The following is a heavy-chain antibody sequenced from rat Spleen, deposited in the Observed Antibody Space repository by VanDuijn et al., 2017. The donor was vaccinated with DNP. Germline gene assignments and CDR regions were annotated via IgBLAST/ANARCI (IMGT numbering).Heavy chain of an antibody. CDR2: IGTGGTT. D-gene: IGHD4-1*01. V-gene: IGHV2-30*01. Sequence: QVQLKESGPGLVQPSQTLSLACTVSGFSLTSHHVHWVRHPSGKCLEWMGIIGTGGTTEYNPILKSRLSISRDTSKSQVFLRMNSLQSEDTATYYCARDWDGYNIDYWGQGVMVTVSS. CDR1: GFSLTSHH. J-gene: IGHJ2*01. CDR3: ARDWDGYNIDY.